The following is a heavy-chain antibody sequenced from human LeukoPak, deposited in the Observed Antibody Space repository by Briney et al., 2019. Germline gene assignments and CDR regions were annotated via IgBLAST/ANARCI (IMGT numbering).Heavy chain of an antibody. CDR1: RFTLSTYW. J-gene: IGHJ4*02. CDR2: IKQDGSQE. D-gene: IGHD3-3*01. Sequence: GGSLRLSCAASRFTLSTYWMSWVRQAPGKGLEWVAHIKQDGSQEYYVDSVKGRSTISRDSAKNSLYLQMNSLRAEDTAVYYCARGVPYDSWSGPHYSDYWGQGTLVTVSS. CDR3: ARGVPYDSWSGPHYSDY. V-gene: IGHV3-7*01.